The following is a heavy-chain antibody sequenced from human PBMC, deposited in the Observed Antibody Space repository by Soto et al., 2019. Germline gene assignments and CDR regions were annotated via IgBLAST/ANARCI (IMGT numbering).Heavy chain of an antibody. J-gene: IGHJ3*02. D-gene: IGHD3-22*01. CDR1: GFIFDDYA. CDR2: INWNGGNI. CDR3: AKAGYYGDSIRADAFDI. Sequence: GGSLRLSCAASGFIFDDYAMHWVRQAPGKGLEWVSGINWNGGNIGYAGSVKGRFTISRDNAKNSLYLQVNSMRAEDTALYYCAKAGYYGDSIRADAFDIWGQGTMVTVSS. V-gene: IGHV3-9*01.